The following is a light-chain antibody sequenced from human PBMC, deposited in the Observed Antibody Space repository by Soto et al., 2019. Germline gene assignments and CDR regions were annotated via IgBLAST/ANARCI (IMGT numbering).Light chain of an antibody. CDR2: GAS. Sequence: EIVMTQSRATLSVSPGERATLSCRASQSVSGNLAWYQQKPGQAPRLLFYGASTRATGIPARFSGTGSGTDFTLTISSLQSEDFAVYYCQQSNKWPYTFGQGTKLEIK. V-gene: IGKV3-15*01. J-gene: IGKJ2*01. CDR1: QSVSGN. CDR3: QQSNKWPYT.